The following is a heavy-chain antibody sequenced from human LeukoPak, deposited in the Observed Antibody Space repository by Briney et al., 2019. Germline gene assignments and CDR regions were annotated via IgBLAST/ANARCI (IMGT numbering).Heavy chain of an antibody. V-gene: IGHV4-59*01. D-gene: IGHD6-13*01. CDR3: ARVRKVGSWYFDY. CDR1: GGSISSYY. Sequence: WETLSLTCTVSGGSISSYYWSWIRQPPGKGLEWIGYIYYSGSTNYNPSLKSRVTISVDTSKNQFSLKLSSVTAADTAVYYCARVRKVGSWYFDYWGQGTLVTVSS. CDR2: IYYSGST. J-gene: IGHJ4*02.